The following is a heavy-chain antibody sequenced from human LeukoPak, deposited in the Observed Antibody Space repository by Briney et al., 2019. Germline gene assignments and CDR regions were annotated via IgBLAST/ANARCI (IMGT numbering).Heavy chain of an antibody. V-gene: IGHV3-23*01. CDR1: GFTFSSYA. Sequence: PGGSLRLSCAASGFTFSSYAMSWVRQAPGKGLEWVSAISGSGGSTYYADSVKGRFTISRDNAGNSLYLQINSLRVDDTAVYYCAKGTVGAKYWGQGTLVIVS. CDR2: ISGSGGST. J-gene: IGHJ4*02. CDR3: AKGTVGAKY. D-gene: IGHD1-26*01.